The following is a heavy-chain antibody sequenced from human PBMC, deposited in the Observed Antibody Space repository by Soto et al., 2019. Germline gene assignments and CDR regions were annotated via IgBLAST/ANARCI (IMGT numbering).Heavy chain of an antibody. Sequence: QVQLQESGPGLVKPSQTLSLTCTVSGGSISSGGYYWSWIRQHPGKGLEWIGYIYYSGSTYYNPSLKSRVTISVDTSKNQFSLKLSSVTAADTAVYYCARTGRSPYYYDSSGSYYFDYWGQGTLVTVSS. CDR1: GGSISSGGYY. V-gene: IGHV4-31*03. CDR2: IYYSGST. D-gene: IGHD3-22*01. J-gene: IGHJ4*02. CDR3: ARTGRSPYYYDSSGSYYFDY.